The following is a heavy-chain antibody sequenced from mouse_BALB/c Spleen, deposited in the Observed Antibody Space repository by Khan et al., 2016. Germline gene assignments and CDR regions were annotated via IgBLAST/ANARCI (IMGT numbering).Heavy chain of an antibody. CDR2: INPSSGYT. CDR1: GYTFTSYT. D-gene: IGHD2-3*01. Sequence: QVQLKQSAAELARPGASVKMSCKASGYTFTSYTMHWVKQRPGQGLEWIGYINPSSGYTEYNQKFKDKTTLTADKSSSTAYIQLSGLTSEDSAVYYCARGGFDGYSAWFAYWGQGTLVTVSA. V-gene: IGHV1-4*02. J-gene: IGHJ3*01. CDR3: ARGGFDGYSAWFAY.